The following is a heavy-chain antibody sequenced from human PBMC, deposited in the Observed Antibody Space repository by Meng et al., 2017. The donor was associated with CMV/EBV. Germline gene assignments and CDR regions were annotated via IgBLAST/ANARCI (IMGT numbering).Heavy chain of an antibody. D-gene: IGHD1-26*01. CDR3: ASTVPLLRKWELQGGDAFDI. CDR1: GGTFSSYA. J-gene: IGHJ3*02. V-gene: IGHV1-69*05. Sequence: SVKVSCKASGGTFSSYAISCVRQAPGQGLEWMGGIIPIFGTANYAQKFQGRVTITTDESTSTAYMELSSLRSEDTAVYYCASTVPLLRKWELQGGDAFDIWGQGTMVTVS. CDR2: IIPIFGTA.